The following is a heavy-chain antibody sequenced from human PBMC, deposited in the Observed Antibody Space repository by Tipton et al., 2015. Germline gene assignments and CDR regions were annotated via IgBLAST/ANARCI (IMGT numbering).Heavy chain of an antibody. CDR3: ARDPPGGYFVY. D-gene: IGHD3-16*01. J-gene: IGHJ4*02. CDR1: GGSISSYY. Sequence: TLSLTCTVSGGSISSYYWSWIRQPPGKGLEWIAYIYYSGSTNYNPSLKSRVTISVDMSKNQFSLKLSSVTAADTAVYYCARDPPGGYFVYWGLGTLVTVSS. CDR2: IYYSGST. V-gene: IGHV4-59*01.